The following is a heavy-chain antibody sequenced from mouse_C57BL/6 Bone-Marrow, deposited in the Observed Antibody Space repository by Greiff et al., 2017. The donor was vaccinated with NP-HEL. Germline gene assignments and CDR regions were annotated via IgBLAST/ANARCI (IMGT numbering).Heavy chain of an antibody. V-gene: IGHV1-75*01. J-gene: IGHJ2*01. CDR2: IFPGSGST. D-gene: IGHD1-1*01. CDR1: GYTFTDYY. CDR3: ARYYGSSYPYYFDY. Sequence: QVQLKQSGPELVKPGASVKISCKASGYTFTDYYINWVKQRPGQGLEWIGWIFPGSGSTYYNEKFKGKATLTVDKSSSTAYMLLSSLTSEDSAVYFCARYYGSSYPYYFDYWGQGTTLTVSS.